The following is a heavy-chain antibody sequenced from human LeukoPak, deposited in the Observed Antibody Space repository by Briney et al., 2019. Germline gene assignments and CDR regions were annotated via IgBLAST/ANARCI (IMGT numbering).Heavy chain of an antibody. CDR2: IYYSGTT. V-gene: IGHV4-59*01. Sequence: NTSETLSLTCTVSGGSISSYYWSWIRQPPGKGLEWIGYIYYSGTTNYNPSLKSRVTISVDTSKNQFSLKLSSVTAADTAVYYCARGVYIAAAQYGYWGQGTLVTFSS. D-gene: IGHD6-13*01. J-gene: IGHJ4*02. CDR3: ARGVYIAAAQYGY. CDR1: GGSISSYY.